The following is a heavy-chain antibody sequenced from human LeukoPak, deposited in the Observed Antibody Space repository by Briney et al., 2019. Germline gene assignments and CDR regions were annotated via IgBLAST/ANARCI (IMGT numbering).Heavy chain of an antibody. CDR2: ISGSGSGGST. Sequence: PGGSLRLSCAASGFTFSSSAMSWVRQAPGKGLEWVSSISGSGSGGSTYYADSVKGRFTISRDNSKNTLYLQMNSLRAEDTAVYYCAKGGSYRSQPYFDYWGQGTPVTVSS. V-gene: IGHV3-23*01. CDR3: AKGGSYRSQPYFDY. J-gene: IGHJ4*02. CDR1: GFTFSSSA. D-gene: IGHD3-16*02.